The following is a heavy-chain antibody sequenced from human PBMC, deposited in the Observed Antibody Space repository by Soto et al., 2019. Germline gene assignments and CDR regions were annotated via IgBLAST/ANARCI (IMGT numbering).Heavy chain of an antibody. CDR2: ISGSGGST. V-gene: IGHV3-23*01. Sequence: EVQLLESGGGLVQPGGSLRLSCEASGFTFSSYAMNWVRQAPGKGLEWVSGISGSGGSTYYADSVKGRFTIYRDNSKNTLYLQMNSLRAEDTAVDYCAKDAPGMVRGVSFAWGQGTMVTVSS. D-gene: IGHD3-10*01. J-gene: IGHJ3*01. CDR1: GFTFSSYA. CDR3: AKDAPGMVRGVSFA.